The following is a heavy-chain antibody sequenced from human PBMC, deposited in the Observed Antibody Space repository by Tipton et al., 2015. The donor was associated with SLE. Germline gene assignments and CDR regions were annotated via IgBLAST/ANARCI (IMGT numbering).Heavy chain of an antibody. V-gene: IGHV5-51*03. CDR2: IYPGDSET. CDR1: GYSFSSHW. D-gene: IGHD1-26*01. J-gene: IGHJ4*02. CDR3: ARQVPTTDFDY. Sequence: QLVQSGPEVKKPGESLRISCTGSGYSFSSHWIAWVRQMPGKGLECMGIIYPGDSETRYSPSFQGRLTISADKSINTAYLQWSSLKASDTAMYYCARQVPTTDFDYWGQGTLVTVSS.